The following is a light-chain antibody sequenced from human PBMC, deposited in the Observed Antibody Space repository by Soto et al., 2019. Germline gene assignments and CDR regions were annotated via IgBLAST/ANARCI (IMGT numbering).Light chain of an antibody. CDR3: QHFNNWPPGVT. V-gene: IGKV3-15*01. CDR1: QSISTN. CDR2: GAS. J-gene: IGKJ1*01. Sequence: EIVITQSPATLSVSPGERASLSCSASQSISTNLAWYQQKPGQAPRLLIFGASTRAPDIPARFSGSGSGTEFTLTISGLQSEDFAVYYCQHFNNWPPGVTFCQGTKVDLK.